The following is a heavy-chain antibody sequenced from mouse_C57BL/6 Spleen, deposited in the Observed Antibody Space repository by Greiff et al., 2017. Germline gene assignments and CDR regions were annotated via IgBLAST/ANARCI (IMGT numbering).Heavy chain of an antibody. D-gene: IGHD2-5*01. J-gene: IGHJ1*03. V-gene: IGHV5-6*01. Sequence: EVQGVESGGDLVKPGGSLKLSCAASGFTFSSYGMSWVRQTPDKRLEWVATISSGGSYTYYPDSVKGRFTISRDNAKNTLYLQMSSLKSEDTEVYYCARPHYSNYGGYFDVWGTGTTGTVSS. CDR3: ARPHYSNYGGYFDV. CDR2: ISSGGSYT. CDR1: GFTFSSYG.